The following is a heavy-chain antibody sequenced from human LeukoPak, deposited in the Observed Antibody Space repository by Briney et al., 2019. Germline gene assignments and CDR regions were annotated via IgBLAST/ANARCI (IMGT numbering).Heavy chain of an antibody. CDR2: IIPIFGTA. CDR1: GGTFSSYA. D-gene: IGHD3-3*01. CDR3: ARDIGEWSDYYYYMDV. J-gene: IGHJ6*03. Sequence: SVKVSCKASGGTFSSYAISWVLQAPGQGLEWMGGIIPIFGTANYAQKFRGRVTITADESTSTAYMELSSLRSEDTAVYYCARDIGEWSDYYYYMDVWGKGTTVTVSS. V-gene: IGHV1-69*13.